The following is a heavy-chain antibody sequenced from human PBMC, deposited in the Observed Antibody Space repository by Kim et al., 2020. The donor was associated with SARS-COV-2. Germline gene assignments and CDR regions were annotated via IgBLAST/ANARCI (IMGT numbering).Heavy chain of an antibody. CDR2: IYYSGST. V-gene: IGHV4-31*03. Sequence: SETLSLTCTVSGGSISSGGYYWSWIRQHPGKGLEWIAYIYYSGSTYYNPTLKSRVTISVDTSKNQFSLKLSSVTAAGTAVYYCARGAIPAAYFDYWGQGTLVTVSS. D-gene: IGHD2-2*01. CDR1: GGSISSGGYY. J-gene: IGHJ4*02. CDR3: ARGAIPAAYFDY.